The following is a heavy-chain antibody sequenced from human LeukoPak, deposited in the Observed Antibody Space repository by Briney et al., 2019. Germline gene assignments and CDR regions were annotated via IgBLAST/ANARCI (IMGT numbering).Heavy chain of an antibody. CDR2: INPNTVGT. Sequence: ASVKVCCTASGYTFTGYYMHWVRQAPGQGLEWMGWINPNTVGTKYAQKFQGRITMTRDTSINTAYMELSRLRSDDTAVYYCARDLHRVVVRGVPHYYYYMDVWGKGTTVTISS. CDR3: ARDLHRVVVRGVPHYYYYMDV. J-gene: IGHJ6*03. V-gene: IGHV1-2*02. CDR1: GYTFTGYY. D-gene: IGHD3-10*01.